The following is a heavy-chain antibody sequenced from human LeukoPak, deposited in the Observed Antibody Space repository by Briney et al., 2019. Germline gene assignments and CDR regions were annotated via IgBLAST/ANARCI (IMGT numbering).Heavy chain of an antibody. V-gene: IGHV4-31*03. CDR2: IYYSGST. CDR3: ARRAPSAGYFDL. CDR1: GGSISSGSYY. J-gene: IGHJ2*01. Sequence: PSETLSLTCTVSGGSISSGSYYWAWIRQHPGKGLEWIGYIYYSGSTYYNPSLKSRVTVSEDTSKNQFSLKLTSVTAADTAVYYCARRAPSAGYFDLWGRGTLVSVSS.